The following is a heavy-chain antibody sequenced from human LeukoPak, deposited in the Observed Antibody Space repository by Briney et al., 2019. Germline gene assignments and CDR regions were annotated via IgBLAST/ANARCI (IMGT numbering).Heavy chain of an antibody. D-gene: IGHD3-10*01. Sequence: GGSLRLSCAASGFTVSSNYMSWVRQAPGKGLEWVSVIYSGGSTYYADSVKGRFTISRDNAKNSLYLQMNSLRAEDTAVYYCARDTRATYYYGSGDYYFDYWGQGTLVTVSS. CDR3: ARDTRATYYYGSGDYYFDY. V-gene: IGHV3-53*01. CDR2: IYSGGST. J-gene: IGHJ4*02. CDR1: GFTVSSNY.